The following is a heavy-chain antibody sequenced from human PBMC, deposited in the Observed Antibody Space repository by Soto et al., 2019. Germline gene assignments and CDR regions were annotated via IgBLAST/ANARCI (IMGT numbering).Heavy chain of an antibody. Sequence: QVQLVESGGGVVQPGRSLRLSCTASGFIFGDYFMHWVRQAPGKGLEWVAAISYDGGSKYYADSVKGRFTISRDNSKNTVYLKMNSLRAEDTAVYYCARDTPQKEFDYCGQGTLVSVSA. CDR1: GFIFGDYF. CDR3: ARDTPQKEFDY. CDR2: ISYDGGSK. J-gene: IGHJ4*02. V-gene: IGHV3-30-3*01.